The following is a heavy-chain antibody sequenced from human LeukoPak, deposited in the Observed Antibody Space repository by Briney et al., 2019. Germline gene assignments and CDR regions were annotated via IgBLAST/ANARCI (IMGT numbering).Heavy chain of an antibody. V-gene: IGHV3-74*01. CDR1: GFTFSSYW. J-gene: IGHJ5*02. CDR3: AGGPVALGWVWLDP. D-gene: IGHD2-15*01. Sequence: GGSLRLSCAASGFTFSSYWMHWVRQAPGKGLVWVSRINSDGSSTSYADSVKGRFTISRDNAKNTLYLQMNSLRAEDTAVYYCAGGPVALGWVWLDPWGQGTLVTVSS. CDR2: INSDGSST.